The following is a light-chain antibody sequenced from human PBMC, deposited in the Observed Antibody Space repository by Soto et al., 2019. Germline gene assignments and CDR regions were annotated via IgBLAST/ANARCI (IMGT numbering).Light chain of an antibody. CDR1: SSDVGAYNR. CDR2: EVS. Sequence: QSVLTQPASVSGSPGQSITISCTGTSSDVGAYNRVSWYQQHSGKAPKLMIYEVSNRPSGVSNRFPGSKSGNTASLTISGLQAEDEADYYCLSYTTSSSYVFGTGTKLTVL. CDR3: LSYTTSSSYV. J-gene: IGLJ1*01. V-gene: IGLV2-14*01.